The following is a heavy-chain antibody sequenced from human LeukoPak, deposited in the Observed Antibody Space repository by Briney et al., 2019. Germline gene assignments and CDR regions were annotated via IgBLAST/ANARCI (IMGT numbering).Heavy chain of an antibody. D-gene: IGHD6-13*01. CDR1: GGTFSSYA. CDR2: IIPIFGTA. CDR3: ARESRGSSSALDY. J-gene: IGHJ4*02. Sequence: GASVKVSCKASGGTFSSYAISWVRQAPGQGLEWMGGIIPIFGTANYAQKFQGRVTITADKSTSTAYMELSSLRSEDTAVYYCARESRGSSSALDYWGQGTLATVSS. V-gene: IGHV1-69*06.